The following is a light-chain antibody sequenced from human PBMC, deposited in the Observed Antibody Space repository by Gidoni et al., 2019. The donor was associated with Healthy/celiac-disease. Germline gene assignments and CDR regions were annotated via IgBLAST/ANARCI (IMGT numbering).Light chain of an antibody. J-gene: IGKJ1*01. Sequence: DIQMTQSPSSLSASVGDRVTITCRASQSISSYLNWYQQKPGKAPKLLIYAASSLQSGVPSRFSGSGSGTDFTLTISSLQPEEFATYYCQQSYITPPXFXQGTKVEIK. CDR1: QSISSY. CDR3: QQSYITPPX. V-gene: IGKV1-39*01. CDR2: AAS.